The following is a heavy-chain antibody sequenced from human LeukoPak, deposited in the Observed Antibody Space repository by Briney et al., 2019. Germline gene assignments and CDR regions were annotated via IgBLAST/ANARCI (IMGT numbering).Heavy chain of an antibody. CDR2: ISSSSSYI. Sequence: GXSXXLSCXASXFTFSSYSMNWVRQAAGKGLEWVSSISSSSSYIYYADSVKGRFTISRDNAKNSLYLQMNSLRAEDTAVHYCAREAMATIDPGGQGTLVTVSS. CDR1: XFTFSSYS. CDR3: AREAMATIDP. V-gene: IGHV3-21*01. J-gene: IGHJ4*02. D-gene: IGHD5-24*01.